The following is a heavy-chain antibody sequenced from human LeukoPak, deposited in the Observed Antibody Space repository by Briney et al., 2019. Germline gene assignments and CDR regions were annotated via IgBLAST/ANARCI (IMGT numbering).Heavy chain of an antibody. CDR3: ARDPLYGSGSSLDY. V-gene: IGHV3-30*04. CDR1: GFTFSSYA. CDR2: ISYDGSNK. D-gene: IGHD3-10*01. Sequence: PGRSLRLSCAASGFTFSSYAMHWVRQAPGKGLEWVAVISYDGSNKYYADSVKGRFTISRDNSKNTLYLQMNSLRAEDTAAYYCARDPLYGSGSSLDYWGQGTLVTVSS. J-gene: IGHJ4*02.